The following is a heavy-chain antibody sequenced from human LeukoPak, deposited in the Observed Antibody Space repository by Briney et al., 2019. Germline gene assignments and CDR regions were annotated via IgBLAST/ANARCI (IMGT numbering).Heavy chain of an antibody. V-gene: IGHV4-34*01. CDR3: ARGAESSSWSLDY. D-gene: IGHD6-13*01. J-gene: IGHJ4*02. CDR2: ISHRGTT. Sequence: PSETLSLTCAVYSGSFSSYQWNWIRQPTGKGLEWIGEISHRGTTNYNPSLKSRVTMSVDTSKNQFSLKLSSVTAADTAVYYCARGAESSSWSLDYWGQGTLVTVSS. CDR1: SGSFSSYQ.